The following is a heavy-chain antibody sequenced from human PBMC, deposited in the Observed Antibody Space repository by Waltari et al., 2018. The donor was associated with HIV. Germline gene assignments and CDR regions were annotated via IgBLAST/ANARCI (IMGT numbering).Heavy chain of an antibody. CDR2: IYSGGST. D-gene: IGHD5-12*01. V-gene: IGHV3-53*02. J-gene: IGHJ3*02. CDR1: EFTVSSDY. CDR3: ARGSEYSGYADAFDI. Sequence: EVQLVETGGGLIQPGGSLRLSCAASEFTVSSDYMSWVRQAPGKGREWVSVIYSGGSTYYADAVKVRFTISRDNSKNTLYLQMNSLRAEDTAIYYCARGSEYSGYADAFDIWGQGTMVTVSS.